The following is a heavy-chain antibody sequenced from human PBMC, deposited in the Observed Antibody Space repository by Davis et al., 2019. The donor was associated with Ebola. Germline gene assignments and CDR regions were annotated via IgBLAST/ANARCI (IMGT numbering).Heavy chain of an antibody. J-gene: IGHJ5*02. CDR2: ISSSGSTI. CDR1: GFTFYRYE. Sequence: GESLKISCAASGFTFYRYEMNWVRQAPGKGLEWVSYISSSGSTIYYADSVKGRFTISRDNAKNSLYLQMNSLRAEDTAVYYCARGSSISWFDPWGQGTLVTVSS. D-gene: IGHD5-12*01. V-gene: IGHV3-48*03. CDR3: ARGSSISWFDP.